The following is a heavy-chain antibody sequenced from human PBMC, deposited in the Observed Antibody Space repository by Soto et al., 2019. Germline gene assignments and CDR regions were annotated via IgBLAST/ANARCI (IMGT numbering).Heavy chain of an antibody. CDR2: ISSSSSYI. CDR3: ARDLVGTYYYGMDV. D-gene: IGHD1-26*01. CDR1: GFTFSSYS. V-gene: IGHV3-21*01. J-gene: IGHJ6*02. Sequence: GGSLRLSCAASGFTFSSYSMNWVRQAPGKGLEWVSSISSSSSYIYYADSVKGRFTISRDNAKNSLYLQMNSLRAEDTAVYYCARDLVGTYYYGMDVWGQGTTVTVSS.